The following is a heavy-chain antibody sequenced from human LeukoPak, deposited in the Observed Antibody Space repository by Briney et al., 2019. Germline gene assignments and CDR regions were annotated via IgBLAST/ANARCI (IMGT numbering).Heavy chain of an antibody. CDR2: ISSSGSTI. D-gene: IGHD3-22*01. J-gene: IGHJ4*02. V-gene: IGHV3-11*04. Sequence: GGSLRLSCAASGFTFRDYYMSWIRQAPGKGLEWVSYISSSGSTIYYADSVKGRFTISRDNAKNSLYLQMNSLRAEDTAVYYCAGRDYYDSSGYYYGFDYWGQGTLVTVSS. CDR1: GFTFRDYY. CDR3: AGRDYYDSSGYYYGFDY.